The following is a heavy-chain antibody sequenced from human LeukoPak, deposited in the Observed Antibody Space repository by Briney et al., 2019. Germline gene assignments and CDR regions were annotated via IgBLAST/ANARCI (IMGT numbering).Heavy chain of an antibody. CDR2: ISGSGGST. J-gene: IGHJ4*02. CDR3: AKGAASRGYTYVAN. Sequence: GGSLRLSCAASAFTFRSYAMIWVRQAPGKGLEWVSGISGSGGSTYYSDSAKGRFTISRDNSNNTLYLQMNSLRAEGTAVYYCAKGAASRGYTYVANWGQGTLVTVSS. V-gene: IGHV3-23*01. CDR1: AFTFRSYA. D-gene: IGHD5-18*01.